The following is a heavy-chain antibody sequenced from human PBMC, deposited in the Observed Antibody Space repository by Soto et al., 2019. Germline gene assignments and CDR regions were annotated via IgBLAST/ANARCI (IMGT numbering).Heavy chain of an antibody. D-gene: IGHD2-2*01. V-gene: IGHV4-31*03. Sequence: LSLTCTVSGASISSGDYYWSWIRQHPGKGPEWIGYIHSIGSTFYNPPLKSRVTISADTSKELFSLNLKSVTAADTAVYYCARKLPAATSEVVFDSWGQGTLVTVSS. CDR2: IHSIGST. CDR1: GASISSGDYY. J-gene: IGHJ4*02. CDR3: ARKLPAATSEVVFDS.